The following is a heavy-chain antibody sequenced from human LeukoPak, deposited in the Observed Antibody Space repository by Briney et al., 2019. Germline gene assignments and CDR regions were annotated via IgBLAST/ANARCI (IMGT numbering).Heavy chain of an antibody. Sequence: GGSLRLSCAASGFTVSDYYMSWVRQAPGKGRGWVSYISSSGSTIYYADSVKGRFTISREKAKNSLYLQMNSLRAEDTAVYYCARGQQLRKALDYWGQGTLVTVSS. J-gene: IGHJ4*02. CDR1: GFTVSDYY. V-gene: IGHV3-11*01. CDR3: ARGQQLRKALDY. CDR2: ISSSGSTI. D-gene: IGHD6-13*01.